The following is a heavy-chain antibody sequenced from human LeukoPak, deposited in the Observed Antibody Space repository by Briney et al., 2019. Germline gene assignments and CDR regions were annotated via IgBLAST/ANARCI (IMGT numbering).Heavy chain of an antibody. D-gene: IGHD3-10*01. Sequence: SVKVSCKASGGTFSSYAISWVRQAPGHGLEWMGGIIPIFGTADYAQKFQGRVTITTDESTRTVYMELNSLRSEDTAVYYCASSLLWFGEFHIRTFDYCGQGTLVTVSS. J-gene: IGHJ4*02. V-gene: IGHV1-69*05. CDR1: GGTFSSYA. CDR3: ASSLLWFGEFHIRTFDY. CDR2: IIPIFGTA.